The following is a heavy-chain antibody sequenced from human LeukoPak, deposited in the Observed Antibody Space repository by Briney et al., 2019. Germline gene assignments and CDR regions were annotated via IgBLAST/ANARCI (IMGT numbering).Heavy chain of an antibody. CDR2: ISSSSSTI. V-gene: IGHV3-48*01. Sequence: PGGSLRLSCAASGFTFSSYAMHWVRQAPGKGLEWVSYISSSSSTIYYADSVKGRFTISRDNAKNSLYLQMNSLRAEDTAVYYCARDLGSPYYYDSTGGYMDVWAKGPRSPSP. CDR3: ARDLGSPYYYDSTGGYMDV. CDR1: GFTFSSYA. D-gene: IGHD3-22*01. J-gene: IGHJ6*03.